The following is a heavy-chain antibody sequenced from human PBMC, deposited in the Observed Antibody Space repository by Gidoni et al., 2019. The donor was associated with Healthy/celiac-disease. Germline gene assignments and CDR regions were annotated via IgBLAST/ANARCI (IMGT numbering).Heavy chain of an antibody. CDR1: GFTFSSYS. D-gene: IGHD6-25*01. CDR3: ARDGAAFDL. V-gene: IGHV3-21*01. Sequence: EVQLVESGGGLVKPGGSLRLSCAASGFTFSSYSMNWFRKAPGKGLEWFSSISSSIRYIYYAYAVKGRFTISRDNAKNSLDLQMNSLRAEDTAVYYCARDGAAFDLWGRGTLVTVSS. CDR2: ISSSIRYI. J-gene: IGHJ2*01.